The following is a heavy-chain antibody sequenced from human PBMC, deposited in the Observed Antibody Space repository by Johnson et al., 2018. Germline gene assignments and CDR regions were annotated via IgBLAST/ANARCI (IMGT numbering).Heavy chain of an antibody. CDR1: GFTFSSYG. CDR3: AREGGMEWEYYGPVQY. V-gene: IGHV3-30*03. CDR2: ISYDGSNK. Sequence: QVQLVESGGGVVQPGRSLRLSCAASGFTFSSYGMHWVRQAPGKGLEWVAVISYDGSNKYYADSVKGRFTISRDNSKNTLYLQMNSLRAAGTAVYYCAREGGMEWEYYGPVQYWGPGTLVTVSS. J-gene: IGHJ1*01. D-gene: IGHD1-26*01.